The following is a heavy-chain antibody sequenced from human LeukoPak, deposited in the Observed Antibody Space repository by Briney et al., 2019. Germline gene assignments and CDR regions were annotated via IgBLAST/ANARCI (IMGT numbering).Heavy chain of an antibody. CDR3: ARDHGEAAAGVFAPFDY. CDR1: GYSFTSFG. J-gene: IGHJ4*02. D-gene: IGHD6-13*01. CDR2: ISAYNGNT. Sequence: ASVKVSCKASGYSFTSFGISWVRQAPGQGLEWMGWISAYNGNTHYAQNLQGRVTMTTDTSTSTAYMELRTLRSDDTAVYYRARDHGEAAAGVFAPFDYWGQGTLVTVSS. V-gene: IGHV1-18*01.